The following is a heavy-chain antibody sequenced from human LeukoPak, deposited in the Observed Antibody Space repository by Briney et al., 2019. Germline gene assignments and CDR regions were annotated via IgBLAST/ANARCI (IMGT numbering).Heavy chain of an antibody. CDR3: AKDKLWFGESPLFDY. D-gene: IGHD3-10*01. CDR1: GITLSNYG. V-gene: IGHV3-23*01. CDR2: ISDSGGRT. J-gene: IGHJ4*02. Sequence: GGSLRLSCAVSGITLSNYGMSWVRQAPGKGLEWVAGISDSGGRTKYADSVKGRFTISRDNSKNTLYLQMNSLRAEDTAVYYCAKDKLWFGESPLFDYWGQGTLVTVSS.